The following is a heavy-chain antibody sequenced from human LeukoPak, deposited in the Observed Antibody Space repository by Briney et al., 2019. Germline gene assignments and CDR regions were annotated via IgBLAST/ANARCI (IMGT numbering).Heavy chain of an antibody. D-gene: IGHD6-19*01. V-gene: IGHV3-23*01. CDR2: ISGSRGTT. Sequence: GGSLRLSCAASGFTFSNYAMSWVRQAPGKGLEWVSGISGSRGTTYYADSVKGRLTISRDNSKNTLYLQMNSLRADDTAAYYCAKERTGGWPFDYWGQGTLVTVSS. CDR3: AKERTGGWPFDY. J-gene: IGHJ4*02. CDR1: GFTFSNYA.